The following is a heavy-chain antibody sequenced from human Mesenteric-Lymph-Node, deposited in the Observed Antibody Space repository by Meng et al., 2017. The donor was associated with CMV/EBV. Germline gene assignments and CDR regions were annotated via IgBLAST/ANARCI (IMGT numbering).Heavy chain of an antibody. CDR1: YTFTSYG. Sequence: YTFTSYGSSWVRQAPGQGLEWMGWISAYNSNTNYAQKLQGRVTMTTDTSTSTAYMELRSLRSDDTAVYYCARTVVPAAPYYYYGMDVWGQGTTVTVSS. CDR2: ISAYNSNT. D-gene: IGHD2-2*01. V-gene: IGHV1-18*01. J-gene: IGHJ6*02. CDR3: ARTVVPAAPYYYYGMDV.